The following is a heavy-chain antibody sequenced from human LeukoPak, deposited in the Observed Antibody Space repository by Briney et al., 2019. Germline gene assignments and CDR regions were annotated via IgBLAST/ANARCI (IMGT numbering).Heavy chain of an antibody. J-gene: IGHJ4*02. V-gene: IGHV1-69*13. CDR3: ARGSRYGSGSPPLL. D-gene: IGHD3-10*01. CDR1: GYTFTGYY. CDR2: IIPIFGTA. Sequence: GASVKVSCKASGYTFTGYYMHWVRQAPGQGLEWMGGIIPIFGTANYAQKFQGRVTITADESTSTAYMELSSLRSEDTAVYYCARGSRYGSGSPPLLWGQGTLVTVSS.